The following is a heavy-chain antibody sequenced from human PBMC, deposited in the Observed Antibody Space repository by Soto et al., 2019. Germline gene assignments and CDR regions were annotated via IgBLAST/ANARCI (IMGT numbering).Heavy chain of an antibody. CDR3: AKDPRTYYDFWSGYPDQSIAARWFDP. CDR2: ISGSGGST. CDR1: GFTFSSYA. Sequence: SLRLSCAASGFTFSSYAMSWVRQAPGKGLEWVSAISGSGGSTYYADSVKGRFTISRDNSKNTLYLQMNSLRAEDTAVYYCAKDPRTYYDFWSGYPDQSIAARWFDP. V-gene: IGHV3-23*01. D-gene: IGHD3-3*01. J-gene: IGHJ5*02.